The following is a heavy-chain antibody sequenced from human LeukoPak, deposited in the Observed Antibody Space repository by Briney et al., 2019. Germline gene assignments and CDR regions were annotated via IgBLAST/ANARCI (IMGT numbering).Heavy chain of an antibody. J-gene: IGHJ6*02. Sequence: PGGSPRLSCAASGFTFDDYAMHWVRQAPGKGLEWVAVISYDGSNKYYADSVKGRFTISRDNSKNTLYLQMNSLRGEDSAVYSCAKDYYDSSEYYYGMDVWGQGTTVTVSS. CDR3: AKDYYDSSEYYYGMDV. V-gene: IGHV3-30*18. CDR2: ISYDGSNK. D-gene: IGHD3-22*01. CDR1: GFTFDDYA.